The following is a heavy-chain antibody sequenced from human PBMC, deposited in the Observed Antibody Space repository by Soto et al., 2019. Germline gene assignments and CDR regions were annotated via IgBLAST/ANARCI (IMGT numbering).Heavy chain of an antibody. V-gene: IGHV1-69*02. CDR2: IVPMINKV. J-gene: IGHJ4*02. CDR3: ALRTGNWNPLAD. Sequence: QVQLVQPGAAVEKPGSSVKVSCKASGGTTSSYTISWVRQAPGQGLQWMGNIVPMINKVDYAQKVQGRVTITADKSTRTVYMELGSLISEDTAVYFWALRTGNWNPLADWGQGTLVSVSS. D-gene: IGHD1-1*01. CDR1: GGTTSSYT.